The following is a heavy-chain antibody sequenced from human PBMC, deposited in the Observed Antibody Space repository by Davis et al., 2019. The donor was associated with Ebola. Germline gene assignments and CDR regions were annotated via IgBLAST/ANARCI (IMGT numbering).Heavy chain of an antibody. Sequence: SETLSLTCTVSGGSTNNYYWRWIRQSPGKGPEWIGYIYYSGDTHYNPPLKSRVTISVDTSKNEFSLNLRSVTAADTATYYCARGRGDPRIFDYWGQGILVTVSS. V-gene: IGHV4-59*01. D-gene: IGHD2-21*02. CDR3: ARGRGDPRIFDY. CDR2: IYYSGDT. J-gene: IGHJ4*02. CDR1: GGSTNNYY.